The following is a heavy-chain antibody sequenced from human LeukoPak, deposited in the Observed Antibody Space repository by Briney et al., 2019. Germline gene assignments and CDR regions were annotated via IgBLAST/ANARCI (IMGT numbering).Heavy chain of an antibody. J-gene: IGHJ6*03. Sequence: PGGSLRLSCAASGFIFSNYGMHWVRQAPGKGLEWVASIRYDGSNKYYVDSVKGRFTISRDNAKNSLYLQMNSLRAEDTAVYYCARGRPKHCSGGSCYSYYYYYYYMDVWGKGTTVTVSS. D-gene: IGHD2-15*01. CDR3: ARGRPKHCSGGSCYSYYYYYYYMDV. V-gene: IGHV3-30*02. CDR1: GFIFSNYG. CDR2: IRYDGSNK.